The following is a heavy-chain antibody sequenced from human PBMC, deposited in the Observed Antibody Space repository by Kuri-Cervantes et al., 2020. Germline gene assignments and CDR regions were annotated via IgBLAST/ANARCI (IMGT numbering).Heavy chain of an antibody. CDR2: ISYDGSNK. D-gene: IGHD3-10*01. CDR1: GFTFSSYG. V-gene: IGHV3-30*18. J-gene: IGHJ5*02. CDR3: AKDSGRITMVRGVIISGDWFDP. Sequence: GESLKISCTVSGFTFSSYGLHWVRQAPGKGLEWVAVISYDGSNKYYADSVKGRFTISRDNSKNKLYLKMNSLRAEDTAVYYCAKDSGRITMVRGVIISGDWFDPWGQGTLVTVSS.